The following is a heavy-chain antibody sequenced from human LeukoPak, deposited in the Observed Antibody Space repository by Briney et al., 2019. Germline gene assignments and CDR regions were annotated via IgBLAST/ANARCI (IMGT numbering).Heavy chain of an antibody. J-gene: IGHJ5*02. V-gene: IGHV1-24*01. CDR2: FDPEDGET. Sequence: ASVKVSCKVSGYALTELSMHCVRQAPGKGLEWMGGFDPEDGETIYAQKFQGRVTMTEDTSTDTAYMELSSLRSEDTSVYYCATCGSGITMERAYNWFDPWGQGTLVTVSS. CDR1: GYALTELS. D-gene: IGHD3-10*01. CDR3: ATCGSGITMERAYNWFDP.